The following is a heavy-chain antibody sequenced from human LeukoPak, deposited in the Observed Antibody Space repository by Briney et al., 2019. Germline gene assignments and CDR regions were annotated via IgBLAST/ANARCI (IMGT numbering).Heavy chain of an antibody. D-gene: IGHD6-13*01. Sequence: SETLSLTCAVYGGSLSGYYWSWIRQPPGKGLEWIGEINHSGSTNYNPSLKSRVTISVDTSKNQFSLKLSSVTAADTAVYYCARAASDPIAAAGTGSENDYWGQGTLVTVSS. CDR3: ARAASDPIAAAGTGSENDY. V-gene: IGHV4-34*01. CDR2: INHSGST. CDR1: GGSLSGYY. J-gene: IGHJ4*02.